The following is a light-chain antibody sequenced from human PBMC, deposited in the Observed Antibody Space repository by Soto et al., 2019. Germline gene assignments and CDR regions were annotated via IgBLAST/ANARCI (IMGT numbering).Light chain of an antibody. CDR2: DVS. CDR1: SGGVGDYNY. V-gene: IGLV2-11*01. CDR3: CSYAGSYTYV. J-gene: IGLJ1*01. Sequence: QSALTQPRSVSGSPGQSVTISCTGTSGGVGDYNYVSWYQQHPGTAPKLMIYDVSERPSGVPDRFSGSKSGNTASLTISGLQADDEADYYCCSYAGSYTYVFGTGTKVTVL.